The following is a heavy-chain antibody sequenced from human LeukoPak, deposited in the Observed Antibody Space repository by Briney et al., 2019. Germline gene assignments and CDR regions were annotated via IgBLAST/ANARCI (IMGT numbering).Heavy chain of an antibody. J-gene: IGHJ4*02. D-gene: IGHD4-11*01. Sequence: SETLSLTCTAPGGSISSYYWSWRRQPAGEGLEWIGRIYTSGSTNYNPSLKSRVTMSVDTSKNQFSLKLSSVTAADTAVYYCAVDYSKTRLGYWGQGTLVTVSS. CDR1: GGSISSYY. V-gene: IGHV4-4*07. CDR3: AVDYSKTRLGY. CDR2: IYTSGST.